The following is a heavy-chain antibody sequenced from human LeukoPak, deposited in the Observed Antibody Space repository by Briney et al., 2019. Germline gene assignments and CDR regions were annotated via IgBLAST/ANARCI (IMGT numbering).Heavy chain of an antibody. J-gene: IGHJ4*02. D-gene: IGHD6-6*01. CDR3: ARHDAGIAARPFDN. Sequence: SETLSLTCTVSGGSISTYYWSWIRRPPGQGLEWIAYIHASGPTNYNPSLKSRINISVDTSKNQFSVKLSSVTAADTAVYYCARHDAGIAARPFDNWGQGTLVTVSS. V-gene: IGHV4-4*09. CDR2: IHASGPT. CDR1: GGSISTYY.